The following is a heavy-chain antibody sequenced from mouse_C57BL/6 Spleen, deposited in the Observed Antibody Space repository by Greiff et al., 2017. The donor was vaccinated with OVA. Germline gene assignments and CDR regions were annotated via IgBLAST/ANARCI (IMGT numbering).Heavy chain of an antibody. V-gene: IGHV1-18*01. D-gene: IGHD1-1*01. Sequence: EVKLQQSGPELVKPGASVKIPCKASGYTFTDYNMDWVKQSHGKSLEWIGDINPNNGGTIYNQKFKGKATLTVDKSSSTAYMELRSLTSEDTAVYYCARRGLYYGSSHWYFDVWGTGTTVTVSS. J-gene: IGHJ1*03. CDR2: INPNNGGT. CDR1: GYTFTDYN. CDR3: ARRGLYYGSSHWYFDV.